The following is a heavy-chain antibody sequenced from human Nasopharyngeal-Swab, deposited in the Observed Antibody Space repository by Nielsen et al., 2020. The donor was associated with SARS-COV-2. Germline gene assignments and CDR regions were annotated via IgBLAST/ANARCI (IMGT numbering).Heavy chain of an antibody. J-gene: IGHJ4*02. D-gene: IGHD4-11*01. CDR2: ISSDSTYI. CDR3: ARDWGQGMTTVSKGYDY. Sequence: GESLKISCAASGFTFNSYGMNWVRQAPGKGPEWVSSISSDSTYIYYAASVKGRFTISRDNARNSLYLQMKSLRLEDTAVYFCARDWGQGMTTVSKGYDYWGQGTQVTASS. V-gene: IGHV3-21*01. CDR1: GFTFNSYG.